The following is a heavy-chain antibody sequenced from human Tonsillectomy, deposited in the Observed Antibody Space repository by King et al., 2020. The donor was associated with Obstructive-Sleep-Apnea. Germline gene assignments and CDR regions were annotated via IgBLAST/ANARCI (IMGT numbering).Heavy chain of an antibody. CDR3: AKDGGDYYGSGSEN. Sequence: VQLVQSGGGVVQPGRSLRLSCAASGFTFSSYGMHWVRQAPGKGLEWVAVISYDGSNKYYADSVKGRFTISRDNSKNTLYLQMNSLRAEDTAVYYCAKDGGDYYGSGSENWGQGTLVTVSS. V-gene: IGHV3-30*18. CDR1: GFTFSSYG. D-gene: IGHD3-10*01. J-gene: IGHJ4*02. CDR2: ISYDGSNK.